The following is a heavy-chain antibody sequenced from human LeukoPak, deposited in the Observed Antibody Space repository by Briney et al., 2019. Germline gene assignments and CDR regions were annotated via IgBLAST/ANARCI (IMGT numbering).Heavy chain of an antibody. Sequence: PGGSLRLSCAASGFTFSSYGMHWVRQAPGKGLEWVAFIRYDGSNKYYADSVKGRFTISRDNAKNSLYLQMNSLRAEDTAVYYCASIVRDGSPPGDFDYWGQGTLVTVSS. D-gene: IGHD3-16*02. CDR1: GFTFSSYG. CDR2: IRYDGSNK. CDR3: ASIVRDGSPPGDFDY. J-gene: IGHJ4*02. V-gene: IGHV3-30*02.